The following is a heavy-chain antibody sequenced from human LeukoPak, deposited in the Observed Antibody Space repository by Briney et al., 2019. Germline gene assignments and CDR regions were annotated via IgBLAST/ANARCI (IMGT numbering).Heavy chain of an antibody. CDR1: GFTFGTYA. J-gene: IGHJ4*02. V-gene: IGHV3-30-3*01. Sequence: GGSLRLSCAASGFTFGTYAMHWVHQAPGKGLEWVAVISYDGSTKYYADSVKGRFTISRDNSKNTLYLQINNLRPEDTTVYYCARGDILTGPSYFDYWGQGTLVTVSS. CDR3: ARGDILTGPSYFDY. D-gene: IGHD3-9*01. CDR2: ISYDGSTK.